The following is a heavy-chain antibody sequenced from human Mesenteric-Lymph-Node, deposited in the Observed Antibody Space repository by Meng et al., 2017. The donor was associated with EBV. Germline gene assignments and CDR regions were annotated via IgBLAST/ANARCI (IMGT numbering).Heavy chain of an antibody. V-gene: IGHV4-4*02. CDR2: IFHSGGT. Sequence: HVQLQESGPGLVKPSWTLSLTCAVSSGSISNSNWWSWVRQPPGKGLQWIGEIFHSGGTNYNPSLKSRVTISVDKSKNQFSLKVNSLTAADTAVYYCARITFGGAIGDWGQGTLVTVSS. CDR3: ARITFGGAIGD. J-gene: IGHJ4*02. D-gene: IGHD3-16*02. CDR1: SGSISNSNW.